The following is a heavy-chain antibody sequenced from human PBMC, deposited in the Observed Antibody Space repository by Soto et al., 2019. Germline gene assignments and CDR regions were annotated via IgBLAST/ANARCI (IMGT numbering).Heavy chain of an antibody. J-gene: IGHJ4*02. D-gene: IGHD3-9*01. CDR2: IFATGTTI. CDR1: GFTFSCYS. V-gene: IGHV3-48*04. Sequence: GSLRLSCVASGFTFSCYSMVWVRQAPGKGLEWVSYIFATGTTIYYADSVKGRFTVSRDNARNSLFLLMNGLRAEDTAVYYCARDKDWAFDYWGQGA. CDR3: ARDKDWAFDY.